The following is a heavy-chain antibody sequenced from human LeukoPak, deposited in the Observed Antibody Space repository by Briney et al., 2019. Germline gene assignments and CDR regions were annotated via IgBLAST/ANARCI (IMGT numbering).Heavy chain of an antibody. Sequence: SQTVSLTCTVSGGSISSGDYYWSWIRQPPGKGLEWIGYIYYSGSTYFNPSLKSRVTISVDTSKNQFSLKLSSVTAADTAVYYCARNYGDLGYYYMDVWGKGTTVTVSS. D-gene: IGHD4-17*01. CDR2: IYYSGST. CDR3: ARNYGDLGYYYMDV. CDR1: GGSISSGDYY. J-gene: IGHJ6*03. V-gene: IGHV4-30-4*08.